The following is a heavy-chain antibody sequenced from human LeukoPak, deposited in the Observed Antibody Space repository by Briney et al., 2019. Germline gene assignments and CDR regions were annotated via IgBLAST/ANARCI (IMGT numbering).Heavy chain of an antibody. CDR2: IYPGDSDT. D-gene: IGHD6-19*01. Sequence: GESLKISGKTSGYRFTSFWIGWGRQLPGKGLEWMGIIYPGDSDTRYSPSCQGQVTISADKSISTAYLQWSSLKASDTAMYYCARRAPYSSRWLPFDYWGQGTLVTVSS. J-gene: IGHJ4*02. CDR3: ARRAPYSSRWLPFDY. V-gene: IGHV5-51*01. CDR1: GYRFTSFW.